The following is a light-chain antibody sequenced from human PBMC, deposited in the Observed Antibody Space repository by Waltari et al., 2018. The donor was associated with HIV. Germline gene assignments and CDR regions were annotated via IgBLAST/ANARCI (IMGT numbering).Light chain of an antibody. CDR1: NSDIGSSDY. CDR2: DVK. J-gene: IGLJ2*01. Sequence: QSDLSQPASVSGSPGQSVTISCNGTNSDIGSSDYVACYHKFPDRAPRLLIYDVKKRPSGISSRFSGSKAANTASLTISGLQPEDEADFYCASLSNSVTLVVFGGGTHLTVL. CDR3: ASLSNSVTLVV. V-gene: IGLV2-14*01.